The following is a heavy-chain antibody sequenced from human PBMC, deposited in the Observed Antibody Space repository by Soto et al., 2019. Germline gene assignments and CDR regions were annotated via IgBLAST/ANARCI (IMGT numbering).Heavy chain of an antibody. Sequence: GGSLRLSCVASGFTFSNFAMAWVRQAPGEGLECVSAISGSGDDTFYADSMKGRFTISRDNAKNPLYLQMNSLRAEDTALYYCAKGGSSPSYDAFDIWDQGTMVTVSS. J-gene: IGHJ3*02. V-gene: IGHV3-23*01. D-gene: IGHD6-6*01. CDR3: AKGGSSPSYDAFDI. CDR1: GFTFSNFA. CDR2: ISGSGDDT.